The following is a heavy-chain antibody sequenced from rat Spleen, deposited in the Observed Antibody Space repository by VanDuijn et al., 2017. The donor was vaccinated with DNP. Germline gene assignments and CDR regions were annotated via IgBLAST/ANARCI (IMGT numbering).Heavy chain of an antibody. CDR1: GFTFSDYN. J-gene: IGHJ2*01. CDR3: AARAPGDYYYGGYFDY. Sequence: EVQLVESGGGLVQPGRSLKLSCAASGFTFSDYNMAWVRQAPTRGLEWVASISPSGANIYYRDSVRGRFTISRDIPKSTLYLQMDSLRSEDTATYYCAARAPGDYYYGGYFDYWGQGVMVTVSS. V-gene: IGHV5S23*01. CDR2: ISPSGANI. D-gene: IGHD1-6*01.